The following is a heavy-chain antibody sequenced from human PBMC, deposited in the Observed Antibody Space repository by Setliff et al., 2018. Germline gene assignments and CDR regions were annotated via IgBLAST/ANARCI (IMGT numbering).Heavy chain of an antibody. Sequence: SETLSLTCAVYGGSFSGYYWSWIRQPPGKGLEWIGEINHSGSTNYNPPLKSRVTISVDTSKNQFSLKLSSVTAADTAVYYCARGKNGSRQLVVLGWFDPWGQGTLVTVSS. J-gene: IGHJ5*02. V-gene: IGHV4-34*01. D-gene: IGHD3-22*01. CDR1: GGSFSGYY. CDR2: INHSGST. CDR3: ARGKNGSRQLVVLGWFDP.